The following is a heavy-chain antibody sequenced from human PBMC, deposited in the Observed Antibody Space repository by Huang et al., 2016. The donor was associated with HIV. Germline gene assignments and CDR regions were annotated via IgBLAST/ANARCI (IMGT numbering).Heavy chain of an antibody. CDR1: GFTFGDYA. CDR3: TRENYDFWSGYYKYYFDY. V-gene: IGHV3-49*05. CDR2: IRSKASGGTT. J-gene: IGHJ4*02. D-gene: IGHD3-3*01. Sequence: EVQLVESGGGLVKPGRSLRLSCTASGFTFGDYAMSWFRQGPGKGVEGVGFIRSKASGGTTEYAASVKGRFTISRDDSKSIAYLQMNSLKIEDTAVYYCTRENYDFWSGYYKYYFDYWGQGTLVTVSS.